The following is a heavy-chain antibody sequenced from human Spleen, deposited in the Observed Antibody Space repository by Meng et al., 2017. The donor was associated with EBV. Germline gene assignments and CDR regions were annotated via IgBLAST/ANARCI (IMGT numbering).Heavy chain of an antibody. CDR1: GVSITSTNW. J-gene: IGHJ4*02. V-gene: IGHV4-4*02. Sequence: QVQRQESGPGRVKPSATLSPTCVVSGVSITSTNWWSSVRQPPGKGLEWIGETHHGGNTNYNTSLQSRVTISVDKSKSQFSLQLTSVTAADTALYYCASHLVTPGTRGFDHWGPGILVTVSS. D-gene: IGHD6-13*01. CDR2: THHGGNT. CDR3: ASHLVTPGTRGFDH.